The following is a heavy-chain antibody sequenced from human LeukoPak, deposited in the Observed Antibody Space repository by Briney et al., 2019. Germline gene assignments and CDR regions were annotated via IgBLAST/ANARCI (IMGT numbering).Heavy chain of an antibody. J-gene: IGHJ4*02. D-gene: IGHD4-17*01. CDR1: GGSISGSSYY. CDR3: ARLLRDYGDYTDY. V-gene: IGHV4-39*01. Sequence: SETLSLTCTVSGGSISGSSYYWGWIRQPPGKGLEWIGSIYYSGSTYYNPSLKSRVTISVDTSKNQFSLKLSSVTAADTAVYYCARLLRDYGDYTDYWGQGTLATVSS. CDR2: IYYSGST.